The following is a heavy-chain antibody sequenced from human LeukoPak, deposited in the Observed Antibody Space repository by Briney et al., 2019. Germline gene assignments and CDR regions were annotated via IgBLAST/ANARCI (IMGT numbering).Heavy chain of an antibody. D-gene: IGHD2-2*01. CDR1: GGSISSGGYY. J-gene: IGHJ6*03. Sequence: SETLSLTCTVSGGSISSGGYYWSWIRQPPGKGLEWIGYIYHSGSTYYNPSLKSRVTISVDTSKNQFSLKLSSVTAADTAVYYCASSTAARGVYYYYYMDVWGKGTTVTVSS. V-gene: IGHV4-30-2*01. CDR2: IYHSGST. CDR3: ASSTAARGVYYYYYMDV.